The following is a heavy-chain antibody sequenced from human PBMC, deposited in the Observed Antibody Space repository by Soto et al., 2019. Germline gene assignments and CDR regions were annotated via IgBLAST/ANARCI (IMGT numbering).Heavy chain of an antibody. CDR3: GRVPVDTYMIYWSDP. V-gene: IGHV4-61*01. CDR2: IYFTGNT. J-gene: IGHJ5*02. Sequence: ETLSLTCTVSGDSVSSGNYYWSWIRQPPGKGLEWIGSIYFTGNTNYNPSLKSRLTMSIDTSRNLFSLRLGSVTAADTAVYYCGRVPVDTYMIYWSDPWGQGTLVTVSS. CDR1: GDSVSSGNYY. D-gene: IGHD3-16*01.